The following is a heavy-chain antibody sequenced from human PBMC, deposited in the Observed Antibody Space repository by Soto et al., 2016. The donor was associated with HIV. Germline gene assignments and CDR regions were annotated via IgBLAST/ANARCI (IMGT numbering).Heavy chain of an antibody. CDR2: ISGRGGST. V-gene: IGHV3-23*01. J-gene: IGHJ5*02. Sequence: EVQLLESGGGLVRPGGSLRLSCAASGFTFSSYAMSWVRQAPGKGLEWVSTISGRGGSTYYADSVKGRFTISRDNSKNTLSLQMNSLRAEDTALYYCAKFTYYYGSGNSAGFDPWGQGTLVTVSS. CDR3: AKFTYYYGSGNSAGFDP. CDR1: GFTFSSYA. D-gene: IGHD3-10*01.